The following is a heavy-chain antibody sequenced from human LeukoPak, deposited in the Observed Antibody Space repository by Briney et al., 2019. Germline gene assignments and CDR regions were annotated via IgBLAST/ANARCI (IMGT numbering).Heavy chain of an antibody. CDR1: GASISTYY. CDR2: IYYSGST. CDR3: AKSNGYGLVDI. J-gene: IGHJ3*02. Sequence: SETLSLTCTVSGASISTYYWSWIRQPPGKGLEWIGCIYYSGSTNYNPSLKSRVTISLDTSRNQFSLKLNSVTAADTAVYYCAKSNGYGLVDIWGQGTMVTVSS. V-gene: IGHV4-59*12. D-gene: IGHD3-10*01.